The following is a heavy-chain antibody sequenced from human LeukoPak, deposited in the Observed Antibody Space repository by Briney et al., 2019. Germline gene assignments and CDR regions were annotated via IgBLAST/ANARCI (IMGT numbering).Heavy chain of an antibody. V-gene: IGHV4-4*07. J-gene: IGHJ5*02. CDR1: GGSIRSYY. Sequence: SETLSLTCAVSGGSIRSYYWSWVRQSAGKGLEWIGRIFPSGLTDYNPSLQSRVTMSIDTSKNQFSLRLTSVTAADTPVYYCARDGKIPRDNWFDPWGQGILVTVSS. CDR2: IFPSGLT. D-gene: IGHD1-14*01. CDR3: ARDGKIPRDNWFDP.